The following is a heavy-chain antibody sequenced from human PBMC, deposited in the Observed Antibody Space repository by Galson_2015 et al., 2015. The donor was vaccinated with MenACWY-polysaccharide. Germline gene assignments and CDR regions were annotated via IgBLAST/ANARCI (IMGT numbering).Heavy chain of an antibody. CDR1: GVTLRRYA. CDR2: VGGSGGGR. J-gene: IGHJ1*01. Sequence: SLRLSCAVSGVTLRRYAMSWVRQAPGKGLEWVSSVGGSGGGRYYADSVKGRFTISRDNSKNTLNLEMISLRAEDTAIYYCAKDAIAGIVLTLLRIPLQRWGQGTLVAVSS. D-gene: IGHD6-13*01. CDR3: AKDAIAGIVLTLLRIPLQR. V-gene: IGHV3-23*01.